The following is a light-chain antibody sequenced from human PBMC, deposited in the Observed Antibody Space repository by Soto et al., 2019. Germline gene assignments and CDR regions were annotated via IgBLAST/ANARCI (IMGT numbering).Light chain of an antibody. V-gene: IGLV1-44*01. J-gene: IGLJ2*01. CDR2: RNT. Sequence: QSGLTQPPSASGTPGQRVTISCSGSTSNIGSDTVNWYQQLPGTAPKLLIYRNTQRPSGVPDRFSGSKSGASASLAISGLQSEDEADYHCASWDDSLDVVVFGGVTKLTVL. CDR3: ASWDDSLDVVV. CDR1: TSNIGSDT.